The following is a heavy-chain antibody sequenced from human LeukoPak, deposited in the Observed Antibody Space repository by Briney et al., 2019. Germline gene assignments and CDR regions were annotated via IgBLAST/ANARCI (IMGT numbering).Heavy chain of an antibody. D-gene: IGHD3-10*01. J-gene: IGHJ5*02. CDR3: ARLADITMVRGVGWFDP. CDR1: GGSISSSSYY. V-gene: IGHV4-39*01. Sequence: PSETLSLTCTVSGGSISSSSYYWGWIRQPPGKGLEWIGSIYYSGSTYDNPSLKSRVTISVDTSKNQFSLKLSSVTAADTAVYYCARLADITMVRGVGWFDPWGQGTLVTVSS. CDR2: IYYSGST.